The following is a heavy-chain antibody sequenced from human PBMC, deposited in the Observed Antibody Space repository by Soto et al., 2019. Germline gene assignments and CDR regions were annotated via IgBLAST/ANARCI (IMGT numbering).Heavy chain of an antibody. CDR1: GFSFKSYA. CDR3: ASDPHSAVTTGGWFES. CDR2: ISGTGGTS. D-gene: IGHD4-17*01. V-gene: IGHV3-23*01. J-gene: IGHJ5*01. Sequence: PVGSLRLSCAASGFSFKSYAMSWVRQAPGTGLMWVSTISGTGGTSFYADSVKGRFTISRDNSKNMVYLQMDSLRVDDTALYYCASDPHSAVTTGGWFESWGQGTLVTVSS.